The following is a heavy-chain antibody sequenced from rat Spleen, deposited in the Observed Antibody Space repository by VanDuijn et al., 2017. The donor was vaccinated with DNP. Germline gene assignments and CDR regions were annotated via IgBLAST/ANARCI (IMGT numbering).Heavy chain of an antibody. CDR3: TSNPHIRTAAPFDY. CDR1: GFTFSDYY. D-gene: IGHD3-8*01. CDR2: ISSAGDTT. Sequence: EVQLVESGGDLVQPGGSLKLSCAASGFTFSDYYMASVRPAPGNGLEWVASISSAGDTTYYSDSVKGRISLSRDNAKSTLYLQVNSLRSEDTATYYCTSNPHIRTAAPFDYWGQGTLVTVSS. V-gene: IGHV5-25*01. J-gene: IGHJ3*01.